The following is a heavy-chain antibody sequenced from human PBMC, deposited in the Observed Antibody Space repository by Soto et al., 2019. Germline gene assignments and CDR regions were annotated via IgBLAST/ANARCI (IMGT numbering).Heavy chain of an antibody. J-gene: IGHJ4*02. CDR2: IKEDGSEI. Sequence: EVQLVESGGGLVQPGGSLRLSCAASGFTFNTYWMSWVRQAPGKGLEWVASIKEDGSEIYYVDSVKGRFTISRDNAKNSLYLQMSSLRADDTAVYYCARLMWWWTGWGQGTLVTVSS. CDR3: ARLMWWWTG. CDR1: GFTFNTYW. D-gene: IGHD2-21*01. V-gene: IGHV3-7*02.